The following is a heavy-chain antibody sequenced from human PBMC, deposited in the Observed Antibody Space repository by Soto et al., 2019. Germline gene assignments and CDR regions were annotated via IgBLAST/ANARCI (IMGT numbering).Heavy chain of an antibody. J-gene: IGHJ4*02. CDR3: AREGSYSAYNFAHGIQLWSFDF. D-gene: IGHD5-12*01. Sequence: PSETLSLTCTVSGGSISSYYWSWVRQPPGKVLEWIGYIYYSGSTNYNPSLKSRVTISVDTSKNQFSLNLSSVTAADMAVYYCAREGSYSAYNFAHGIQLWSFDFWGQGALVNVSS. CDR2: IYYSGST. V-gene: IGHV4-59*12. CDR1: GGSISSYY.